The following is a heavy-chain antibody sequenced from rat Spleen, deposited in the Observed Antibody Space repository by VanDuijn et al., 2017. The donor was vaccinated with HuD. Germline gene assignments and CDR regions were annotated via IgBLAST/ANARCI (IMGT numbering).Heavy chain of an antibody. CDR3: ATPTPGIPFAY. CDR2: ITNTGSSV. J-gene: IGHJ3*01. CDR1: GFTFNNYW. Sequence: EVQLVESGGGAVQPGRSMKLSCAASGFTFNNYWMTWIRQAPGKGLEWVASITNTGSSVYYPDSVKGRFTISRDNAKNTLSLQMDSLRTEDTATYYCATPTPGIPFAYWGQGTLVTVSS. D-gene: IGHD1-4*01. V-gene: IGHV5-31*01.